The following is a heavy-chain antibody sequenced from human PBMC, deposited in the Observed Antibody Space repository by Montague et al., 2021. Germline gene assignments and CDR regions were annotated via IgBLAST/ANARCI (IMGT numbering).Heavy chain of an antibody. CDR3: ARRMGFVVVTEHDAFDI. CDR2: IYYSGST. Sequence: SETLSLTCTVSGGSISSTSYYWGWIRQPPGTGLEWIGSIYYSGSTYYNPSLKSRVTISADTSKNQFSLRLRSVTAADTAVYYCARRMGFVVVTEHDAFDIWGQGKMVTVSS. CDR1: GGSISSTSYY. V-gene: IGHV4-39*01. D-gene: IGHD2-21*02. J-gene: IGHJ3*02.